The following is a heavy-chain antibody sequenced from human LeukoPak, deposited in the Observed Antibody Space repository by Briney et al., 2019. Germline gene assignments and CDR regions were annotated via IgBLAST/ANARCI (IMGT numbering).Heavy chain of an antibody. Sequence: WVRQPPGKGLEWIGSIYYSGSTYYNPSLKSRVTISVDTSKNQFSLKLSSVTAADTAVYYCAITMIVVVQNAFDIWGQGTMVTVSS. J-gene: IGHJ3*02. CDR2: IYYSGST. V-gene: IGHV4-39*01. CDR3: AITMIVVVQNAFDI. D-gene: IGHD3-22*01.